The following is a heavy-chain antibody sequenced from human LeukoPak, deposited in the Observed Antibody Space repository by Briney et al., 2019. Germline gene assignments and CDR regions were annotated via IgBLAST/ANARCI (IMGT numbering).Heavy chain of an antibody. CDR2: INPNSGGT. CDR1: GYTFTGYY. CDR3: ARDYNGDYVSLNYYYYYYMDV. V-gene: IGHV1-2*06. Sequence: ASVKVSCKASGYTFTGYYMHWVRQAPGQGLEWMGRINPNSGGTNYAQKFQGRVTMTRDTSISTAYMELSRLRSDDTAVYYCARDYNGDYVSLNYYYYYYMDVWGKGTTVTVS. D-gene: IGHD4-17*01. J-gene: IGHJ6*03.